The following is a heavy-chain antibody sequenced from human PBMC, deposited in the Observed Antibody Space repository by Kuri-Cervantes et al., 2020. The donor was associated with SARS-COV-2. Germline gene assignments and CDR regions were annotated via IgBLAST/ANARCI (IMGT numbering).Heavy chain of an antibody. CDR1: GFTFSSYG. Sequence: GESLKSSCAASGFTFSSYGMHWVRQAPGKGLEWVAVISYDGSNKYYADSVKGRFTISRDNSKNTLYLQMNSLRAEDTAVYYCAKGYYDSSGYRTLDYWGQGTLVTVSS. V-gene: IGHV3-30*18. CDR2: ISYDGSNK. D-gene: IGHD3-22*01. J-gene: IGHJ4*02. CDR3: AKGYYDSSGYRTLDY.